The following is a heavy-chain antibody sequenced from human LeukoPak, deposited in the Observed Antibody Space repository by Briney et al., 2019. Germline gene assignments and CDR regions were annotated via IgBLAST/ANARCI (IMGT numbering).Heavy chain of an antibody. CDR2: ISGSGDFA. Sequence: GGSLRLSCAASGFTFSSYGMHWGRQAPGKGLEWVSAISGSGDFAYYADSVKGRSTISRDNSKNTLYLQMNSLRAEDTAVYYCAKEHSSGWSRNAFDIWGQGTMVTVSS. CDR1: GFTFSSYG. V-gene: IGHV3-23*01. CDR3: AKEHSSGWSRNAFDI. J-gene: IGHJ3*02. D-gene: IGHD6-19*01.